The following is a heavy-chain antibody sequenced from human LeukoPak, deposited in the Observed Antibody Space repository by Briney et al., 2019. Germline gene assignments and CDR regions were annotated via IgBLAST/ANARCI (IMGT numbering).Heavy chain of an antibody. CDR3: ARQCSSTSCYSY. CDR2: IYYGGST. CDR1: GGSISGYY. J-gene: IGHJ4*02. V-gene: IGHV4-39*01. D-gene: IGHD2-2*01. Sequence: SETLSLTCAVYGGSISGYYWGWIRQPPGKGLEWIGNIYYGGSTFYNPSLKSRVTISLDTSKNQFSLKLSSVTAADTAVYFCARQCSSTSCYSYWGQGTLVTVSS.